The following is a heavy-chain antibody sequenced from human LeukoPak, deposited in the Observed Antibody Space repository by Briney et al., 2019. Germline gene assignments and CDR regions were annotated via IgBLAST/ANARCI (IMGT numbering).Heavy chain of an antibody. CDR1: GFTFNTSG. V-gene: IGHV3-30*03. J-gene: IGHJ3*02. CDR3: ASWDPQLGDAFDI. Sequence: GGSLRLSCAASGFTFNTSGMHWVRQSPGKGLEWMALISYDGSYKDFADSVQGRFTISRDNSKNTLYLQMNSLRPEDTAVYYCASWDPQLGDAFDIWGQGTMVTVSS. CDR2: ISYDGSYK. D-gene: IGHD3-16*01.